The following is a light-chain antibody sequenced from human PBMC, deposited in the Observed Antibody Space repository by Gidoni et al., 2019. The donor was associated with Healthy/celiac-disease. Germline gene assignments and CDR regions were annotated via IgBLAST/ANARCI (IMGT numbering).Light chain of an antibody. J-gene: IGKJ3*01. CDR3: QQSYSTLGFT. CDR1: QSISSY. CDR2: AAS. Sequence: IQLTQSPSSLSASVGDRVTITCRASQSISSYLNWCQQKPGKAPKLLIYAASSLQSGVPSRFSGSGSGTDFTLTISSLQPEDFATYYCQQSYSTLGFTFGPGTKVDIK. V-gene: IGKV1-39*01.